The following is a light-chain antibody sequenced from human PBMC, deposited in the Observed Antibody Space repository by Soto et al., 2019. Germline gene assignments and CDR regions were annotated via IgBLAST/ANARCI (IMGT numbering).Light chain of an antibody. Sequence: QAVVTQPPSASGTPGQRVTVSCSGSSSNIGNNPVNWYQQLPGTAPKVLIYGNDQRPSGVPDRFSGSKSGTSASLAIGGLQSEDDADYYCAAWDGSLSAYVFGTGTKLTVL. J-gene: IGLJ1*01. CDR1: SSNIGNNP. CDR3: AAWDGSLSAYV. CDR2: GND. V-gene: IGLV1-44*01.